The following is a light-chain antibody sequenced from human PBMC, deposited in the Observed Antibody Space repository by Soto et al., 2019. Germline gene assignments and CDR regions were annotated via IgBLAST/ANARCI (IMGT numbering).Light chain of an antibody. CDR2: GAS. CDR1: QTVSTNY. J-gene: IGKJ1*01. V-gene: IGKV3-20*01. CDR3: QQYGSSGT. Sequence: EIVLTQSPGTLSLSPGERATLSCRASQTVSTNYLAWYQQKPGQAPRLLIYGASKRATGISARFSGSGSGTDFTLTISRLEPEDFAVYYCQQYGSSGTFGQGTKVDIK.